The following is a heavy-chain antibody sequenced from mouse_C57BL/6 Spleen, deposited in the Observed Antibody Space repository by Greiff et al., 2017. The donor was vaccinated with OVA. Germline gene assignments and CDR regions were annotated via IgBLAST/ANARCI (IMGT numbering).Heavy chain of an antibody. Sequence: QVQLQQPGAELVKPGASVKLSCKASGYTFTSYWMHWVKQRPGQGLEWIGMIHPNSGSTNYNEKFKSKATLTVDKSSSTAYMQLSSLTSEDSAVYYGARSPLRRGYWYFDVWGTGTTVTVSS. CDR3: ARSPLRRGYWYFDV. V-gene: IGHV1-64*01. CDR1: GYTFTSYW. D-gene: IGHD2-4*01. J-gene: IGHJ1*03. CDR2: IHPNSGST.